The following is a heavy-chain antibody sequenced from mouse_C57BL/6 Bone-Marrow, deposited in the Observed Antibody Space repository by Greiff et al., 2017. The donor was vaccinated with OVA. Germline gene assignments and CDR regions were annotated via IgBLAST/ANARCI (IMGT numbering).Heavy chain of an antibody. CDR2: IDPSDSYT. CDR1: GYTFTSYW. Sequence: QVQLQQPGAELVKPGASVKLSCKASGYTFTSYWMQWVKQRPGQGLEWIGEIDPSDSYTNYNQKFKGKATLTVDTSSSTAYMQLSSLTSEDSAVYYCARWDVLLRPYYFDYWGQGTTLTVSS. D-gene: IGHD1-1*01. J-gene: IGHJ2*01. V-gene: IGHV1-50*01. CDR3: ARWDVLLRPYYFDY.